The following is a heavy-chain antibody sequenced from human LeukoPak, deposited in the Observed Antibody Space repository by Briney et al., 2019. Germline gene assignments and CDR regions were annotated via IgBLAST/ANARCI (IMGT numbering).Heavy chain of an antibody. CDR3: ARQYTYGHTWPYYYHMDV. CDR2: IYTSGST. J-gene: IGHJ6*03. CDR1: GGSISSYY. Sequence: SEALSLTCTVSGGSISSYYWSWIRQPAGKGLEWIGRIYTSGSTNYNPSLKSRVTMSVDTSKNQFSLKLSSVTAADTAVYYCARQYTYGHTWPYYYHMDVWGKGTTVTVSS. D-gene: IGHD5-18*01. V-gene: IGHV4-4*07.